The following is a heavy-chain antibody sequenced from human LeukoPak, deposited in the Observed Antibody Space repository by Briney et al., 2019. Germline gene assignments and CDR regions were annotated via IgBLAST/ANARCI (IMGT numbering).Heavy chain of an antibody. Sequence: GGSLRLSCAASGFTFSSYWMSRVRQAPGKGLEWVANIKQDGSEKYYVDSVKGRFTISRDNAKNSLYLQMNSLRAEDTAVYYCARDSLYSSPTSDYWGQGTLVTVSS. CDR2: IKQDGSEK. CDR1: GFTFSSYW. V-gene: IGHV3-7*01. J-gene: IGHJ4*02. D-gene: IGHD6-13*01. CDR3: ARDSLYSSPTSDY.